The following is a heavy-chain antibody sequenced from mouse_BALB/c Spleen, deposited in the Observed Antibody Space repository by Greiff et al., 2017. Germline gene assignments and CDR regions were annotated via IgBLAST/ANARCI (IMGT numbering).Heavy chain of an antibody. CDR1: GYSFTSYY. J-gene: IGHJ1*01. CDR3: ARSSYDWYFDV. Sequence: VHVKQSGPELMKPGASVKISCKASGYSFTSYYMHWVKQSHGKSLEWIGYIDPFNGGTSYNQKFKGKATLTVDKSSSTAYMHLSSLTSEDSAVYYCARSSYDWYFDVWGAGTTVTVSS. D-gene: IGHD1-1*01. CDR2: IDPFNGGT. V-gene: IGHV1S135*01.